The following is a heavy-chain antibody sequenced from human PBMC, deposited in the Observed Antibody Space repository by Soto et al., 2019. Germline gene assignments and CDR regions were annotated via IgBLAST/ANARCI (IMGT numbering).Heavy chain of an antibody. D-gene: IGHD3-16*02. J-gene: IGHJ4*02. CDR1: GGTFSSYA. Sequence: QVKLVQSGAEVKKPGSSVKVSCKASGGTFSSYAISWVRQAPGQGLEWMGGIIPIFGTANYAQKFQGRVTSTADESTSTAYMELSSLRSEDTAVYYCARSRYPPYPPAYYFDYWGQGTLVTVSS. CDR3: ARSRYPPYPPAYYFDY. CDR2: IIPIFGTA. V-gene: IGHV1-69*12.